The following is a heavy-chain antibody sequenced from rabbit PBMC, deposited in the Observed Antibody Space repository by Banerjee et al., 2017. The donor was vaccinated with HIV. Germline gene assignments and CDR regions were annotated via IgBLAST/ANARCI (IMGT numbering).Heavy chain of an antibody. Sequence: QEQLVESGGDLVQPEGSLTLTCTASGFSFSSTYYMCWVRQAPGKGLELIACIDFVFGDTYYASWVNGRFTISSHSAQNTLYLQLNSLTAADTATYFCVRVDIVVGGARYYFNLWGPGTLVTVS. CDR2: IDFVFGDT. CDR1: GFSFSSTYY. D-gene: IGHD4-1*01. V-gene: IGHV1S45*01. CDR3: VRVDIVVGGARYYFNL. J-gene: IGHJ4*01.